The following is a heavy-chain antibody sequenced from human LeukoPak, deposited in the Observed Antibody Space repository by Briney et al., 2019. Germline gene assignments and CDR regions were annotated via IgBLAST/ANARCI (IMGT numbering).Heavy chain of an antibody. Sequence: ASVTVSCKASGYTFTGYYMHWVRQAPGQGVEWMGWINPNSGGTNYAQKFQGRVTMTRDTSISTAYMELSRLRSDDTAVYYCARVAGTTGEDYWGQGTLVTVSS. CDR2: INPNSGGT. V-gene: IGHV1-2*02. CDR3: ARVAGTTGEDY. J-gene: IGHJ4*02. CDR1: GYTFTGYY. D-gene: IGHD1-7*01.